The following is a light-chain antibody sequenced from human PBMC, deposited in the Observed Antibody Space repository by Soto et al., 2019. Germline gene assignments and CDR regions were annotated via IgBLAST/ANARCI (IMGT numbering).Light chain of an antibody. Sequence: EIVLTQSPATVSLSPGERATLSCRASQSFSKSLGWYQQKPGQAPRLLIYDTSNRATGIPARFSGSGSGTDFTLTISSLEPEDFAVYYCQQCNNWPRTFGQGTRLEIK. CDR1: QSFSKS. J-gene: IGKJ5*01. V-gene: IGKV3-11*01. CDR3: QQCNNWPRT. CDR2: DTS.